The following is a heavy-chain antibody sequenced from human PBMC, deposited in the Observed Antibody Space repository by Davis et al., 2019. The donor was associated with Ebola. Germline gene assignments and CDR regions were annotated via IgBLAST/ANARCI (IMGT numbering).Heavy chain of an antibody. V-gene: IGHV4-30-2*01. CDR1: GGSISSGGYS. J-gene: IGHJ6*03. Sequence: PSETLSLTCAVSGGSISSGGYSWSWIRQPPGKGLEWIGYIYHSGSTYYNPSLKSRVTISVDRSKNQFSLKLSSVTAADTAVYYCARGDWGTLVGYYYYYMDVWGKGTTVTVSS. CDR3: ARGDWGTLVGYYYYYMDV. CDR2: IYHSGST. D-gene: IGHD7-27*01.